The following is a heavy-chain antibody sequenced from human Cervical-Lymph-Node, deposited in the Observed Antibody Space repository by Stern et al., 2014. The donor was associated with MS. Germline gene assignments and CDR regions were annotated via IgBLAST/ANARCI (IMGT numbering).Heavy chain of an antibody. Sequence: DQLVESGAEVKKPGASVKVSCKVSGYSLTDLSMHWVRQPPGKGLEWMEGFDPDDAETIYAQQFQGRLTMTEDTSADTAYMELSSLRSEDTAVYYCVRYGDYVDAFDMWGQGTMVTVSS. J-gene: IGHJ3*02. CDR3: VRYGDYVDAFDM. D-gene: IGHD4-17*01. V-gene: IGHV1-24*01. CDR2: FDPDDAET. CDR1: GYSLTDLS.